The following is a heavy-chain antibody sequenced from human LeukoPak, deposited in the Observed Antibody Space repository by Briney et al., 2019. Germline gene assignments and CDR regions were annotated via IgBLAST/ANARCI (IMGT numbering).Heavy chain of an antibody. CDR2: ISYDGSNK. J-gene: IGHJ4*02. Sequence: PGGSLRLSCAASGFTFSSYAMHWVRQAPGKGLEWVAGISYDGSNKYYADSVKGRFTISRDNSKNTLYLQMNSLRAEDTAVYYCARGPNQGYFDYWGQGTLVTVSS. D-gene: IGHD6-13*01. V-gene: IGHV3-30-3*01. CDR3: ARGPNQGYFDY. CDR1: GFTFSSYA.